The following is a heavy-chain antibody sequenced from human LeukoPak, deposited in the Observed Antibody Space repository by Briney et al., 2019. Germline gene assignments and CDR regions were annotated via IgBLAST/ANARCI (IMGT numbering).Heavy chain of an antibody. J-gene: IGHJ6*03. CDR2: INPNSGGT. Sequence: ASVKVSCKASGYTFTGYYMHWVRQAPGQGLEWMGWINPNSGGTNYAQKFQGRVTITRNTSISTAYMELSSLRSEDTPVYYCARSNWYYYYMDVWGKGTTVTVSS. CDR1: GYTFTGYY. CDR3: ARSNWYYYYMDV. V-gene: IGHV1-2*02.